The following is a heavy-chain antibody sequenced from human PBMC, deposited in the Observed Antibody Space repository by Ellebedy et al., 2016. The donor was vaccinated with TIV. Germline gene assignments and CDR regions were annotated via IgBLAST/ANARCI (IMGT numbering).Heavy chain of an antibody. J-gene: IGHJ3*02. Sequence: GESLKISXAASGFTFSSYSMNWVRQAPGKGLEWVSSISSSSSYIYYADSVKGRFTISRDNAKNSLYLQMNSLRAEDTAVYYCARDRWVGGSYPPDAFDIWGQGTMVTVSS. CDR3: ARDRWVGGSYPPDAFDI. CDR2: ISSSSSYI. D-gene: IGHD1-26*01. V-gene: IGHV3-21*01. CDR1: GFTFSSYS.